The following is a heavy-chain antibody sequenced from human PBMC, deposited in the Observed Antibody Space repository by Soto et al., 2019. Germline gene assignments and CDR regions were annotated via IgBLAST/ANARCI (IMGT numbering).Heavy chain of an antibody. CDR1: GYTFTSYG. V-gene: IGHV1-18*01. J-gene: IGHJ4*02. CDR3: AREGVLTTVTTGGYFDY. CDR2: ISAYNGNT. D-gene: IGHD4-17*01. Sequence: ASVKVSCKASGYTFTSYGISWVRQAPGQGLEWMGWISAYNGNTNYAQKFQGRVTMTRNTSISTAYMELSSLRSEDTAVYYCAREGVLTTVTTGGYFDYWGQGTLVTVSS.